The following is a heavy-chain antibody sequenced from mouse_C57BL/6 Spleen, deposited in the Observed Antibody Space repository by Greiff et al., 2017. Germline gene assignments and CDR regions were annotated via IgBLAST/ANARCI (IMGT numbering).Heavy chain of an antibody. Sequence: EVQLVESGGGLVKPGGSLKLSCAASGFTFSDYGMHWVRQAPETGLEWVAYISSGSSTIYYADTVKGRFTISRDNAKNTLFLQLTSLRSEDTAMYYCARWRGYFDVWGTETTVTVSS. J-gene: IGHJ1*03. CDR1: GFTFSDYG. CDR2: ISSGSSTI. CDR3: ARWRGYFDV. V-gene: IGHV5-17*01.